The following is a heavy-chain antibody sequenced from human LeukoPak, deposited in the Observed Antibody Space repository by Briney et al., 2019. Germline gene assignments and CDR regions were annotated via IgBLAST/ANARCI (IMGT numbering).Heavy chain of an antibody. Sequence: GASVKVSCKASGGTFSSYAISWVRQAPGQGLEWMGGIIPIFGTANYAQKFQGRVTITADKSTSTAYMELSRLRSDDTAVYYCARTGYSSSWYSYYYYMDVWGKGTTVTISS. J-gene: IGHJ6*03. V-gene: IGHV1-69*06. CDR1: GGTFSSYA. D-gene: IGHD6-13*01. CDR2: IIPIFGTA. CDR3: ARTGYSSSWYSYYYYMDV.